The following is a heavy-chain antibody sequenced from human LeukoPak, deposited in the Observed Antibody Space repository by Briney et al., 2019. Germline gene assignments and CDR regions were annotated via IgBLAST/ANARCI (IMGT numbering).Heavy chain of an antibody. V-gene: IGHV1-69*13. Sequence: SVKVSCKASGYTFTSYAMHWVRQAPGQGLEWMGGIIPIFGTANYAQKFQGRVTITADESTSTAYMELSSLRSEDTAVYYCARDRRRRDGYNYFDYWGQGTLVTVSS. D-gene: IGHD5-24*01. CDR2: IIPIFGTA. CDR1: GYTFTSYA. J-gene: IGHJ4*02. CDR3: ARDRRRRDGYNYFDY.